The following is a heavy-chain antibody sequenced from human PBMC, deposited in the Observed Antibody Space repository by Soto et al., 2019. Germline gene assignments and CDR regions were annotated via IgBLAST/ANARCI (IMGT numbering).Heavy chain of an antibody. CDR3: ARDYYDSSGYSAAVGY. D-gene: IGHD3-22*01. CDR1: GYTFTSYY. V-gene: IGHV1-46*01. J-gene: IGHJ4*02. Sequence: ASVKVSCKASGYTFTSYYMHWVRQAPGQGLEWMGIINPSDGSTSYAQKLQGRVTMTTDTSTSTAYMELRSLRSDDTAVYYCARDYYDSSGYSAAVGYWGQGTLVTVSS. CDR2: INPSDGST.